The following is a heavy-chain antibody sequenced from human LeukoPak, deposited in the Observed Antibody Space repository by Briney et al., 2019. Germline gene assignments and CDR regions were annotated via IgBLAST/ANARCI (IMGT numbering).Heavy chain of an antibody. Sequence: PSETLSLTCTVPGGSISSHYWSWVRQPPGKGLEWIGYIYYSGSTKYDPSLKSRVTISVDTSKNQFSLKLSSVTAADTAVYYCARESRGGGLNNWFDPWGQGTLVTVSS. J-gene: IGHJ5*02. CDR3: ARESRGGGLNNWFDP. V-gene: IGHV4-59*11. CDR2: IYYSGST. CDR1: GGSISSHY. D-gene: IGHD3-16*01.